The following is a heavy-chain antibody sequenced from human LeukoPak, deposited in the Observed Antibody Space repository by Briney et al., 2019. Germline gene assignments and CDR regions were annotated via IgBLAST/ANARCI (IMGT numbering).Heavy chain of an antibody. J-gene: IGHJ5*02. Sequence: GGSLRLSCAASGFTFSSYAMSWVRQAPGKGLEWVSAISGSGGSTYYADSVKGRFTISRDKSKNTVYLQMNSLRFEDTAMYYCARNWFDPWGQGALVTVSS. CDR1: GFTFSSYA. CDR3: ARNWFDP. CDR2: ISGSGGST. V-gene: IGHV3-23*01.